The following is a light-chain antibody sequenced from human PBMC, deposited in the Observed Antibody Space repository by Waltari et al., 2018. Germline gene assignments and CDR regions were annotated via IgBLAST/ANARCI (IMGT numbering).Light chain of an antibody. CDR2: EVK. J-gene: IGLJ2*01. V-gene: IGLV2-14*01. CDR1: TSDIGPYDL. Sequence: SALTPPASVSGSPGQSISISCAGTTSDIGPYDLVSWYQKYPGKAPKLIIYEVKNRPADISPRFSASKSGDTASLTISGLQAEDEAEYYCASYVNSFALVFGGGTKVSVL. CDR3: ASYVNSFALV.